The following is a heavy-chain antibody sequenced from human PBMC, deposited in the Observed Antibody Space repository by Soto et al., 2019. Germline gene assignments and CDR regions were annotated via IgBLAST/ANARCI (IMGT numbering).Heavy chain of an antibody. CDR1: GGSISSSSYY. CDR2: IYYSGST. J-gene: IGHJ5*02. D-gene: IGHD3-9*01. Sequence: QLQLQESGPGLVKPSETLSLTCTVSGGSISSSSYYWGWIRQPPGKGLEWIGSIYYSGSTYYNPSLKSRVTISVDTSKNQFSLKLSSVTAADTAVYYCARHPSGYDILTGSGWFDPWGQGTLVTVSS. CDR3: ARHPSGYDILTGSGWFDP. V-gene: IGHV4-39*01.